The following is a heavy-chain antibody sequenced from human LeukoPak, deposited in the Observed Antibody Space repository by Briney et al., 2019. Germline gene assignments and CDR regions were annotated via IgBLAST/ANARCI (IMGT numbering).Heavy chain of an antibody. CDR1: GFTFSSYG. Sequence: GGSLRLSCAASGFTFSSYGMHWVRQAPGKGLEWVAFIRYDGSNKYYADSVKGRFTISRDNSKNTLYLQMNSLRAEDTAVYYCARASRDSSGYYYGWGQGTLVTVSS. CDR2: IRYDGSNK. CDR3: ARASRDSSGYYYG. V-gene: IGHV3-30*02. D-gene: IGHD3-22*01. J-gene: IGHJ4*02.